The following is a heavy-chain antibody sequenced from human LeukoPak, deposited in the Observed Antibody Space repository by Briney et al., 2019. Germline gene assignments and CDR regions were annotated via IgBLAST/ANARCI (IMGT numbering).Heavy chain of an antibody. D-gene: IGHD6-6*01. CDR3: ARGGGSSSGRSPIAS. V-gene: IGHV3-7*01. CDR1: GFTFSDYW. J-gene: IGHJ4*02. Sequence: GGSLRLSCTASGFTFSDYWMTWVRQAPGKGPEWVANIKQDGSQRYYVDSVRGRFTISRDNAKNSLFLQMNGLRAEDTAVYYCARGGGSSSGRSPIASWGKGTLVTVSS. CDR2: IKQDGSQR.